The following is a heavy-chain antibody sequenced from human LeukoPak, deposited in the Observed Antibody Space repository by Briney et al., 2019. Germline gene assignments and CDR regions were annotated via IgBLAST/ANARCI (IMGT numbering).Heavy chain of an antibody. D-gene: IGHD3-16*02. Sequence: ASVKVSCKASGYTFTSYGISWVRQAPGQGREWMGWISAYNGNTNYAQKLQGRVTMTTDTSTSTAYMELRSLRSDDTAVYYCARDCGGYDYVWGSYRRDYWGQGTLVTVSS. CDR2: ISAYNGNT. V-gene: IGHV1-18*01. CDR1: GYTFTSYG. J-gene: IGHJ4*02. CDR3: ARDCGGYDYVWGSYRRDY.